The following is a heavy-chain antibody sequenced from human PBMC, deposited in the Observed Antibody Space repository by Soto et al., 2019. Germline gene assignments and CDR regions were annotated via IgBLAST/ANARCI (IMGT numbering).Heavy chain of an antibody. CDR2: ISSSSSYI. CDR1: GFTFSSYS. Sequence: EVQLVESGGGLVKPGGSLRLSCAASGFTFSSYSMNWVRQAPGKGLEWVSSISSSSSYIYYADSVKGRFTISRDNAKNSLYLQMNSLRAEDTAVYYCARDLRVRGVTPYGMDVWGQGTTVTVSS. V-gene: IGHV3-21*01. CDR3: ARDLRVRGVTPYGMDV. D-gene: IGHD3-10*01. J-gene: IGHJ6*02.